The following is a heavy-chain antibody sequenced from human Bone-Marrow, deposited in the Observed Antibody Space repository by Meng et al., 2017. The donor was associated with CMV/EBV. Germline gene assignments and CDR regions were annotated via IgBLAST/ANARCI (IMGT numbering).Heavy chain of an antibody. V-gene: IGHV4-39*07. CDR3: ASSLSGDLGEAYYYYALDV. Sequence: GSLRLSCTVSGDSISSSFFYWGWIRQPPGKGLEWIGSIFYNGNTFYNPSLWGRVTISVGTSKNQFSLRLTSVTAADTAVYYCASSLSGDLGEAYYYYALDVWGQGTTVTVSS. D-gene: IGHD7-27*01. J-gene: IGHJ6*02. CDR2: IFYNGNT. CDR1: GDSISSSFFY.